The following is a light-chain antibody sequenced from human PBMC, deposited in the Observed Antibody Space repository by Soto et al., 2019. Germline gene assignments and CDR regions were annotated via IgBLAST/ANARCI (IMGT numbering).Light chain of an antibody. CDR2: DSS. J-gene: IGKJ1*01. V-gene: IGKV3-11*01. CDR1: QSVRNK. CDR3: QQRSNWPWT. Sequence: EIVLTQSPATLSLSPGERATLSCRASQSVRNKLAWYQQKPGQAPRLLIYDSSNRATGIPGRFSGSGSGTDFTLTISSLEPEDFAVYYCQQRSNWPWTFGKGNKVEIK.